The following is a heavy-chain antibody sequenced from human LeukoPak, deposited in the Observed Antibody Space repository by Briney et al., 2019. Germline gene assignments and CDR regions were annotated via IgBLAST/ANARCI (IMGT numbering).Heavy chain of an antibody. D-gene: IGHD1-1*01. CDR2: IYYSGST. CDR3: ARERTAPHYFDY. V-gene: IGHV4-31*03. CDR1: GGSISSGGYY. J-gene: IGHJ4*02. Sequence: SETLSLTCTVSGGSISSGGYYWSWIRQHPGKGLEWIGYIYYSGSTYYNPSLKSRVTISVDTSKNQFSLKLSSVTAADTAVYHCARERTAPHYFDYWGQGTLVTVSS.